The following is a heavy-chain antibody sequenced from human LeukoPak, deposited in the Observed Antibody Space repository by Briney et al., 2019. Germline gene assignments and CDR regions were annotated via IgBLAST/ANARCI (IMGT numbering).Heavy chain of an antibody. D-gene: IGHD2-2*01. CDR1: GFTFSSYA. CDR2: ISGSGGST. Sequence: PGGSLRLSCAASGFTFSSYAMSWVRQAPGKGLEWVSAISGSGGSTYYADSVKGRFTISRDNSKNTLYLQMNSLRAEDTAVYYCATVPGYCSSTSCVVRFDYWGQGTLVTVSS. J-gene: IGHJ4*02. V-gene: IGHV3-23*01. CDR3: ATVPGYCSSTSCVVRFDY.